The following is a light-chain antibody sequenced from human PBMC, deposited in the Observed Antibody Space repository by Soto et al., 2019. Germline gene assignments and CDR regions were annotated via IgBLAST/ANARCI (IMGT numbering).Light chain of an antibody. CDR2: FND. Sequence: QSVLTQPPSASGTPGQRVTISCSGSSSNIGTNTVNWYQQLPGTAPKLLIYFNDQRPSGVPDRFSGSKSGTSASLAISGLQSEDEADYYCAAWDGSLKGVVFGGGTKLTVL. CDR3: AAWDGSLKGVV. V-gene: IGLV1-44*01. CDR1: SSNIGTNT. J-gene: IGLJ2*01.